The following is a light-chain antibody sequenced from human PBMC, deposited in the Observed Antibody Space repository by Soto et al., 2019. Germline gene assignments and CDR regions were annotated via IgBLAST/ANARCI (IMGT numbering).Light chain of an antibody. Sequence: QSALTQPASVSGSPGQSITISCTGTSSDVGGYNYVSWYQQHPGKAPKLMIYEVSNRPSGVSNRFSGSRSGNTASMTISGLQDEDDDDYYCSSYTRSSRRVFGTGTKLTVL. J-gene: IGLJ1*01. CDR3: SSYTRSSRRV. CDR2: EVS. CDR1: SSDVGGYNY. V-gene: IGLV2-14*01.